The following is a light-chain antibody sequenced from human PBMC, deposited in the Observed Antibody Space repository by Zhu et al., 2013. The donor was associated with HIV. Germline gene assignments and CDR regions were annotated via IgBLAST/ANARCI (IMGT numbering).Light chain of an antibody. CDR2: DNN. CDR1: TSNIGNNY. V-gene: IGLV1-51*01. Sequence: QSVLTQPPSLSAAPGQRVTISCSGSTSNIGNNYVSWYQQLPGTAPKLVIYDNNKRPSGISDRFSGSKSGTSATLGVSGLQTGDEAVYYCGTWDSSLRAVFGAGTQVIVV. J-gene: IGLJ2*01. CDR3: GTWDSSLRAV.